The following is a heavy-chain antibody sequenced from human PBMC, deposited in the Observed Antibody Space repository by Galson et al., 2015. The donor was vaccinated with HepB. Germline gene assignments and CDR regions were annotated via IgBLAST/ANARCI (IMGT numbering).Heavy chain of an antibody. CDR1: GFTFSSYG. CDR2: ISYDGSNK. D-gene: IGHD6-19*01. J-gene: IGHJ4*02. Sequence: SLRLSCAASGFTFSSYGMHWVRQAPGKGLEWVAVISYDGSNKYYADSVKGRLTISRDNSKNTLYLQMNSLRAEDTAVYYCAKDLKGGIAVAGTGDYWGQGTLVTVSS. V-gene: IGHV3-30*18. CDR3: AKDLKGGIAVAGTGDY.